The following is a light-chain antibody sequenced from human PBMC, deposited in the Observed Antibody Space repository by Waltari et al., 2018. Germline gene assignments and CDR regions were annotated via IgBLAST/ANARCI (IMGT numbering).Light chain of an antibody. V-gene: IGKV3-20*01. J-gene: IGKJ1*01. CDR3: QHYVRLPVT. CDR2: GAS. Sequence: IVLTQSLGTLSLSPGERATLSCRASQSVGRTLAWYQKRPGQAPRLLIYGASTRATAIPDRFSGSGSGTDFSLTISRLEPEDFAVYYCQHYVRLPVTFGQGTTVEIK. CDR1: QSVGRT.